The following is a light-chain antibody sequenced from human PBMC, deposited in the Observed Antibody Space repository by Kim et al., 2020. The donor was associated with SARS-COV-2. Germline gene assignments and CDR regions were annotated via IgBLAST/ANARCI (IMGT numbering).Light chain of an antibody. Sequence: GHSITISCTRTSSDIGAFNYVSWFQQHPGRAPKLLIYDVSERPSGISNRFSGSTSGYTASLTISGLQAEDEADYYCSSYTTANTRLFGAGTKVTVL. V-gene: IGLV2-14*03. CDR1: SSDIGAFNY. J-gene: IGLJ1*01. CDR2: DVS. CDR3: SSYTTANTRL.